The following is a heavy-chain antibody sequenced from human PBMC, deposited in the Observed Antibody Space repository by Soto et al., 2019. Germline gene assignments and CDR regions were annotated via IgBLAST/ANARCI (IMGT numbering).Heavy chain of an antibody. CDR2: VSTYNGNT. D-gene: IGHD3-3*01. CDR1: GYTFTNYG. Sequence: QVQLVQSGAEVKKPGASVKVSCKASGYTFTNYGIRWVRQAPGQGLEWMGWVSTYNGNTNYAQKLQGRVTMTTDTSTSTAYMELRSLRPDVTAVYYCARDHLHFRPILESNWFDPWGQGTLVTVSS. CDR3: ARDHLHFRPILESNWFDP. J-gene: IGHJ5*02. V-gene: IGHV1-18*01.